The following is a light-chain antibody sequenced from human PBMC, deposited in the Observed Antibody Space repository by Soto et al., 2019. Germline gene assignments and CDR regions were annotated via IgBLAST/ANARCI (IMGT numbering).Light chain of an antibody. CDR2: VAS. Sequence: DIQLTQSPPSLSASVGDKVTITCRASQNIGTTLNWYQLRPGKAPKLLIYVASNLQTGVPSRFSGSGSGSDFTLTISNLQPEDFATYSCQQTHGSPTFGQGTKVDIK. J-gene: IGKJ1*01. V-gene: IGKV1-39*01. CDR1: QNIGTT. CDR3: QQTHGSPT.